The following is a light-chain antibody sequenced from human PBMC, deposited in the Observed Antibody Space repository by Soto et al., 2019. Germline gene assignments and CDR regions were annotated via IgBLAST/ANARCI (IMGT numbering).Light chain of an antibody. CDR2: DAS. Sequence: DIQMTQSPSSLSASVGDRVTITCQASQDISNYLNWYQQKPGKAPKLLIYDASNLETGVPSRFSGSGSATDFPFTISSLQPEDIATYYCQQYDNLPLTFGGGTKVEIK. J-gene: IGKJ4*01. CDR1: QDISNY. CDR3: QQYDNLPLT. V-gene: IGKV1-33*01.